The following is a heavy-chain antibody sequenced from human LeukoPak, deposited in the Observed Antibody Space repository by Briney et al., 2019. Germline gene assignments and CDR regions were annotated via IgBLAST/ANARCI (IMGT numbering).Heavy chain of an antibody. Sequence: GGSLRLSCAASGFTFSSYGMHWVRQAPGKGLEWVAFIRYDGSNKYYADSVKGRFTISRDNSKNTLYLQMNSLRAEDTAVYYCAKWYYYGSGSYYTPFDYWGQGTLVTVSS. D-gene: IGHD3-10*01. CDR3: AKWYYYGSGSYYTPFDY. CDR1: GFTFSSYG. J-gene: IGHJ4*02. V-gene: IGHV3-30*02. CDR2: IRYDGSNK.